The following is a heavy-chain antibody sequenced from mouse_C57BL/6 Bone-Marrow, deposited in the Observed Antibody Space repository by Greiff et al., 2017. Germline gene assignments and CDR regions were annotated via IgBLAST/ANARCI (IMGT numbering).Heavy chain of an antibody. CDR2: IDPENGDT. V-gene: IGHV14-4*01. CDR1: GFNIKDDY. Sequence: EVQLQQSGAELVRPGASVKLSCTASGFNIKDDYMHWVKQRPEQGLEWIGWIDPENGDTEYDQPFQGKATITVDTSSNTAYLQLSSLTSEDTAVYYCTGVLLIAYWGQGTLVTVSA. CDR3: TGVLLIAY. D-gene: IGHD5-1*01. J-gene: IGHJ3*01.